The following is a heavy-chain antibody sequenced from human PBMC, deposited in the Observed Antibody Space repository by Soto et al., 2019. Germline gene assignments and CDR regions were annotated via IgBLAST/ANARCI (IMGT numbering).Heavy chain of an antibody. J-gene: IGHJ4*02. V-gene: IGHV1-46*01. Sequence: QVQLVQSGAEVKKPGASVKVSCKASGYTFTSYYMHWVRQAPGQGLEWMGIINPSGGSTSYAQKFQGRVTMTRDTSTITVYMELRSLRSEDTAVYYCARDGTVYDSSGYFPSEPTDYWGQGTLVTVSS. CDR3: ARDGTVYDSSGYFPSEPTDY. CDR2: INPSGGST. D-gene: IGHD3-22*01. CDR1: GYTFTSYY.